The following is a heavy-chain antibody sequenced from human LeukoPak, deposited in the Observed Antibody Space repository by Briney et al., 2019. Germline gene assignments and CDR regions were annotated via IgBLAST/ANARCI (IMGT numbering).Heavy chain of an antibody. D-gene: IGHD6-19*01. CDR1: GGSFSGYY. V-gene: IGHV4-34*01. Sequence: SETLSLTCAVYGGSFSGYYWSWIRQPPGKGLEWIGEINHSGSTNYNPSLKSRVTISVDTSKNQLSLKLSSVTAADTAVYYCARVKARRSSGWLDFDYWGQGTLVTVSS. CDR2: INHSGST. CDR3: ARVKARRSSGWLDFDY. J-gene: IGHJ4*02.